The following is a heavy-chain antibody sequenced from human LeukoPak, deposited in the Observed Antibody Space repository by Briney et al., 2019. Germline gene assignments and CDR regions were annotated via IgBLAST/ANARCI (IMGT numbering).Heavy chain of an antibody. CDR2: IYYSGST. D-gene: IGHD4-23*01. CDR3: ARGGNWIDAFDI. CDR1: GGSISSYY. J-gene: IGHJ3*02. V-gene: IGHV4-59*01. Sequence: PSETLSLTCTVSGGSISSYYWSWIRQPPGKGLEWIGYIYYSGSTNYNPSLKSRVTISVDTSKNQFSLKLSSVTAADTAVYYCARGGNWIDAFDIWGQGTMVTVSS.